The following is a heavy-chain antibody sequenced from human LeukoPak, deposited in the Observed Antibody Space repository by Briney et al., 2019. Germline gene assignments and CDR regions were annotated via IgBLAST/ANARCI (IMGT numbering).Heavy chain of an antibody. V-gene: IGHV4-59*08. CDR2: VYYLGSA. CDR1: GGSISSYY. CDR3: ARTYYFGSGSYRYIDV. J-gene: IGHJ6*03. D-gene: IGHD3-10*01. Sequence: SETLSLTCTVSGGSISSYYWSWIRQPPGKGLQWIGHVYYLGSANYNPSLSSRATISVDTSKNQFSLKVSTVTAADTAVYYCARTYYFGSGSYRYIDVWGKGTTVTVSS.